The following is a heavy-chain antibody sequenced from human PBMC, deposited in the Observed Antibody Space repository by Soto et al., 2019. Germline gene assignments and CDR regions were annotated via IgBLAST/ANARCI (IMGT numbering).Heavy chain of an antibody. CDR1: GFPFSNAW. J-gene: IGHJ4*01. V-gene: IGHV3-15*07. D-gene: IGHD3-10*01. CDR2: VKSKTDDGSA. Sequence: EVQLVESGGGLVEPGGSLRLSCAASGFPFSNAWINWVRQTPGTGLQWVGRVKSKTDDGSADYAAPVKGRFAVSRDDSKNIVYLQMNSVKIEDTGVYYCTTDSRTTMPEVRFDYWGHGTLVTVSS. CDR3: TTDSRTTMPEVRFDY.